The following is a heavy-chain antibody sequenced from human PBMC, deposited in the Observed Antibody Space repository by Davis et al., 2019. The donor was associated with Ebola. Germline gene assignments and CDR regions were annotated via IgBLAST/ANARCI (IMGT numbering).Heavy chain of an antibody. Sequence: AASVKVSCKASGYTFTSYGISWVRQAPGQGLEWMGWISAYNGNTNYAQKLQGRVTMTTDTSTSTAYMELRSLRSDDTAVYCCARDGPYSSSWYFDYWGQGTLVTVSS. J-gene: IGHJ4*02. CDR1: GYTFTSYG. CDR2: ISAYNGNT. CDR3: ARDGPYSSSWYFDY. V-gene: IGHV1-18*01. D-gene: IGHD6-13*01.